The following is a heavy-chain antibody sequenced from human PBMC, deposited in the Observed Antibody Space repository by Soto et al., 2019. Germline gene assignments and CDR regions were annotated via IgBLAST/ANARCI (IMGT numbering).Heavy chain of an antibody. J-gene: IGHJ6*02. CDR2: ISLSSSYA. CDR3: ARRIFGPVMAF. CDR1: GFTFRSPT. Sequence: GGSMRLSSEASGFTFRSPTMHSVRQGPGIRPEWISSISLSSSYAYYAEPVAARFPISRRHANNSLCLQMNTLGAEDTAVYSWARRIFGPVMAFWGQGSTVPV. V-gene: IGHV3-21*01. D-gene: IGHD3-3*01.